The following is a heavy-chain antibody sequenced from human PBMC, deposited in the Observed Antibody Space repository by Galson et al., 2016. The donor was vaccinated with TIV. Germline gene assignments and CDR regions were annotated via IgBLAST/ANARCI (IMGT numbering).Heavy chain of an antibody. V-gene: IGHV3-7*01. D-gene: IGHD3-3*01. CDR2: IDKDGNEK. CDR1: GFTFGNYW. CDR3: ARLLEWTHEAFDT. J-gene: IGHJ3*02. Sequence: SLRLSCAASGFTFGNYWMSWVRRAPGKGLEWVANIDKDGNEKYYVDSVKGRFTISRDNAKNKLYLQMNSLRAEDMAIFYCARLLEWTHEAFDTWGQGTMVTVSA.